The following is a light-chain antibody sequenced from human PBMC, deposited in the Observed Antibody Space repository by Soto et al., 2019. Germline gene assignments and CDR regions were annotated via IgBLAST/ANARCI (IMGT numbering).Light chain of an antibody. CDR1: SSDVGGYNY. V-gene: IGLV2-14*01. CDR3: SSYTTSGHGVV. Sequence: QSVLTQPASVSGSPGQSITISCTGTSSDVGGYNYVSWYQQHPGKAPKLMIYEVSNRPSGVSNRFSGSKSGNTASLTISGLQAEDEDDYYCSSYTTSGHGVVFGGGTKLTVL. J-gene: IGLJ2*01. CDR2: EVS.